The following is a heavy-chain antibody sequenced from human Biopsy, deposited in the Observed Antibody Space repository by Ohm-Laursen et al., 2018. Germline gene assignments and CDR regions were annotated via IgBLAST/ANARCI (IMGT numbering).Heavy chain of an antibody. J-gene: IGHJ2*01. Sequence: SSVKVSCKASGGMFNSYTINWLRQAPGQGLQWLGGNMSLYNTTNYAQKFWDRITVTADKSTNTVYMTVSSLQSEDTAVYFCARGLGGYDYWYFDLWGRGTLVIVSS. CDR2: NMSLYNTT. CDR1: GGMFNSYT. V-gene: IGHV1-69*06. CDR3: ARGLGGYDYWYFDL. D-gene: IGHD5-12*01.